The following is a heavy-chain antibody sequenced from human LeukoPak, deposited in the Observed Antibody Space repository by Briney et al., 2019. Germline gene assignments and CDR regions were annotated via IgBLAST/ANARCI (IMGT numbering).Heavy chain of an antibody. CDR2: IKEDGSEE. Sequence: GGSLRLSCTASGFTFSSYWMGWVRQAPGKGLEWVANIKEDGSEEYYVDPVTGRFTVSRDNAKNSLYLQMDSLRAEDTAVYYCARGENYDFWTTYYTWGHYYYYYYMDVWGQGTTVTVSS. CDR1: GFTFSSYW. J-gene: IGHJ6*03. CDR3: ARGENYDFWTTYYTWGHYYYYYYMDV. D-gene: IGHD3-3*01. V-gene: IGHV3-7*01.